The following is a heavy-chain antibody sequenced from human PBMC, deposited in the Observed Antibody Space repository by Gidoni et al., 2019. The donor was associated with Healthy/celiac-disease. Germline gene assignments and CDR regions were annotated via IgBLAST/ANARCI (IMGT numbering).Heavy chain of an antibody. V-gene: IGHV3-9*01. CDR1: GFTFDDYA. CDR3: AKDGSRYGDYNGMDV. J-gene: IGHJ6*02. CDR2: ISWNSGSI. D-gene: IGHD4-17*01. Sequence: EVQLVESGGGLVQPGRSLRLSCAAYGFTFDDYAMHWVRQAPGKGLEWVSGISWNSGSIGYADSVKGRFTISRDNAKNSLYLQMNSLRAEDTALYYCAKDGSRYGDYNGMDVWGQGTTVTVSS.